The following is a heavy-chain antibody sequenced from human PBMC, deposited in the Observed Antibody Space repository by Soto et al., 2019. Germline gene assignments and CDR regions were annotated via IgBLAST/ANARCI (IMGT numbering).Heavy chain of an antibody. CDR2: INHSGST. J-gene: IGHJ4*02. V-gene: IGHV4-34*01. Sequence: PSETLSITCAVYGGSFSGYYWSWIRQPPGKGLEWIGEINHSGSTNYNPSLKSRVTISVDTSKNQFSLKLSSVTAADTAVYYCARGRFYGDYFDYWGQGTLVTVSS. CDR1: GGSFSGYY. D-gene: IGHD4-17*01. CDR3: ARGRFYGDYFDY.